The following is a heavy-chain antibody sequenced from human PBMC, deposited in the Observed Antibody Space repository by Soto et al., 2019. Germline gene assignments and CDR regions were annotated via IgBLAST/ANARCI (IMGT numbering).Heavy chain of an antibody. Sequence: EVQLVESGGGLVQPGGSLRLSCVASGFTFSDHYMDWVRQAPGKGQEWVGRIRNKANGYTTEYAASVKGRFTISRDDSQNSLYLQMNSLKTEDTAVYYCARVHSSDYYYIYWGQGTLVTVSS. D-gene: IGHD3-22*01. CDR1: GFTFSDHY. V-gene: IGHV3-72*01. J-gene: IGHJ4*02. CDR2: IRNKANGYTT. CDR3: ARVHSSDYYYIY.